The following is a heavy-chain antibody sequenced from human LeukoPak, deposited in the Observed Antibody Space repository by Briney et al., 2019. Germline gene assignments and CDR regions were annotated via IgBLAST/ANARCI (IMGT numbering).Heavy chain of an antibody. Sequence: TETLSLTCSVYGGSFSGYYWRWIRQPPGKGLEWIGEINHSGNSNYNPSLKSRVTISVDTSKNQFSLKLNSVTAADTGVYYCSRGLTHWGQGTLVTVSS. V-gene: IGHV4-34*01. J-gene: IGHJ4*02. CDR3: SRGLTH. CDR2: INHSGNS. CDR1: GGSFSGYY.